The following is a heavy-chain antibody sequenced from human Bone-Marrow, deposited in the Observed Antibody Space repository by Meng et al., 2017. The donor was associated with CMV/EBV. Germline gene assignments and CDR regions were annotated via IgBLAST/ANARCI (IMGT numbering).Heavy chain of an antibody. CDR2: IYTDGRT. CDR3: ASRPGGDHPYFDY. CDR1: GFTVSNNY. Sequence: GESLKISCAASGFTVSNNYVTWVRQAPGKGLEWVSLIYTDGRTFYADSVKGRFTVSRDNSNNTLNLQMNSLRAEDTAVYYCASRPGGDHPYFDYWGQGKLVNVYS. V-gene: IGHV3-53*01. D-gene: IGHD4-17*01. J-gene: IGHJ4*02.